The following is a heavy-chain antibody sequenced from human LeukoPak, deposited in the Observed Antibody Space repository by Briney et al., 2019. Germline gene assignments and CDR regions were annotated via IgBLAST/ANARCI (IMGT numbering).Heavy chain of an antibody. CDR3: ARDPGYSSGWRFFDY. Sequence: PGASLRLSCAASGFTFSNYVMDWVRQAPGKGLEWVAVIWYDESKKYYADSVKGRFTISRDNSKNTLYLQMSSLSAEDTAVYYCARDPGYSSGWRFFDYWSQGTLVTVSS. J-gene: IGHJ4*02. CDR2: IWYDESKK. V-gene: IGHV3-33*01. D-gene: IGHD6-19*01. CDR1: GFTFSNYV.